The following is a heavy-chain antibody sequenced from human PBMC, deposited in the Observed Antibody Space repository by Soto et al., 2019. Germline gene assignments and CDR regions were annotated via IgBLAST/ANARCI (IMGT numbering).Heavy chain of an antibody. D-gene: IGHD3-16*01. V-gene: IGHV4-31*03. CDR2: IYYTGRT. CDR1: GGSISSGDYY. J-gene: IGHJ5*02. Sequence: SETLSLTCTVSGGSISSGDYYWSWIRQHPGKGLEWIGYIYYTGRTYYNPSLKSRLSISLDTSENQFSLKLTSVTAADTAIYYCARARQYYDCELDPWGQGTLVTVSS. CDR3: ARARQYYDCELDP.